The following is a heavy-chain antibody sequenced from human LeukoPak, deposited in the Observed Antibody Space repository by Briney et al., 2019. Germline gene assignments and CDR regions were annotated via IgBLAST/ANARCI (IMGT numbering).Heavy chain of an antibody. V-gene: IGHV4-39*01. CDR1: GGSFSSSSYY. CDR2: IYSDGNT. Sequence: SETLSLTCTVSGGSFSSSSYYWGWIRQPPGKGLEWIGSIYSDGNTYYNPSLKSRVTISVDTSKNQFSLKLSSVTAADMAVYYCARRVVVPSYYVDHWGQGTLVTVSS. D-gene: IGHD3-22*01. CDR3: ARRVVVPSYYVDH. J-gene: IGHJ4*02.